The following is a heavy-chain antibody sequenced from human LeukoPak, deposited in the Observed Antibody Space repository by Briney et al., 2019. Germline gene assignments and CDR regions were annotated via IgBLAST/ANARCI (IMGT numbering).Heavy chain of an antibody. Sequence: GGSLRLSCAASGFTVSSNYMSWVRQAPGKGLQWVSVIYSGGSTYYADSVKGRFTVSRDNSKNTLYLQMNSLRAEDTAVYYCAREGYCSSTSCYTLGDAFDIWGQGTMVTVSS. CDR1: GFTVSSNY. V-gene: IGHV3-53*01. CDR3: AREGYCSSTSCYTLGDAFDI. D-gene: IGHD2-2*02. CDR2: IYSGGST. J-gene: IGHJ3*02.